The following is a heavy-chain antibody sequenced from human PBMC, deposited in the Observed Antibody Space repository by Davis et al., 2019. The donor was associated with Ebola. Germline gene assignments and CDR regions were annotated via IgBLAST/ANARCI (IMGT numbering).Heavy chain of an antibody. V-gene: IGHV3-74*01. J-gene: IGHJ4*02. CDR1: GFTFSSYW. Sequence: GESLKISCAASGFTFSSYWMHWVRQAPGKGLVWVSRINSDGSITSYGDSVKGRFTISRDNAKNTLYLQMNNLRAEDTAVYYCAYSGDLWGALDHWGQGTLVTVSP. D-gene: IGHD3-3*01. CDR3: AYSGDLWGALDH. CDR2: INSDGSIT.